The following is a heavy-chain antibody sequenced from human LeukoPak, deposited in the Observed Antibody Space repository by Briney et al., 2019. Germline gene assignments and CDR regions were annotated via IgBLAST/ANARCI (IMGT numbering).Heavy chain of an antibody. Sequence: SXXMNXVRXAPGKXLEWVSSISSSSSYIYYADSVKGRFTISRDNAKNSLYLQMNSLRAEDTAVYYCARGSSGWYADGMDVWGQGTTVTVSS. V-gene: IGHV3-21*01. CDR3: ARGSSGWYADGMDV. J-gene: IGHJ6*02. D-gene: IGHD6-19*01. CDR1: SXX. CDR2: ISSSSSYI.